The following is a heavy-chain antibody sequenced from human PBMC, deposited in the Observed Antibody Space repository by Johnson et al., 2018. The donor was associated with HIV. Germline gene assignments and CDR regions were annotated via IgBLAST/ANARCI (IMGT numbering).Heavy chain of an antibody. V-gene: IGHV3-30*14. CDR2: ISYDGSNK. D-gene: IGHD5-18*01. Sequence: QMLLVESGGGVVQPGRSLRVSCGASGFTFSSYDMHWVRQAPGKGLEWVAVISYDGSNKYYADSVKGRFTISRDNSKNTLYLQMGSLRAEDMAVYYCARLPSGYSRDGFNVWGQGTMVTLSS. CDR3: ARLPSGYSRDGFNV. CDR1: GFTFSSYD. J-gene: IGHJ3*01.